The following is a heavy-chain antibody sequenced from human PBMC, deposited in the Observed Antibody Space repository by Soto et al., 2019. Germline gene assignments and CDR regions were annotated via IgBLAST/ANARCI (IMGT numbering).Heavy chain of an antibody. D-gene: IGHD3-10*01. V-gene: IGHV3-7*03. CDR2: INLDGGVT. J-gene: IGHJ4*02. CDR3: ARDYRGRGRYFFDD. CDR1: WFTIISSF. Sequence: GGALGLSCVASWFTIISSFMGWIRQARGKGLEWVANINLDGGVTYYVDAVEGRIPISRDKTTNTLDLQMNSLRGEDTDIYYFARDYRGRGRYFFDDWGQGTPVTVSS.